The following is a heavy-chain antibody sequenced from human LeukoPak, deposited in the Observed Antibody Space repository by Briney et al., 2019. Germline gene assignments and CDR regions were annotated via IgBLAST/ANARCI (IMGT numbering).Heavy chain of an antibody. CDR3: TREGILVAGSVFHY. Sequence: GASVKLSCKPSGYTFTDYYVHWVGQAPGQGPEWMGWIRPNNGGTNYAQKFQGRVTMTRDTSISTAYMDLSRLTYDDTAVYYCTREGILVAGSVFHYWGQGTVVTVSS. V-gene: IGHV1-2*02. CDR2: IRPNNGGT. D-gene: IGHD6-19*01. CDR1: GYTFTDYY. J-gene: IGHJ4*02.